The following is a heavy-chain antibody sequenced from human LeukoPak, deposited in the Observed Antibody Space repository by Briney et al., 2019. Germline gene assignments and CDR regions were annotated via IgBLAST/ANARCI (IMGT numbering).Heavy chain of an antibody. Sequence: GGSLKLSCAASGFTFSSDGMSWVRQAPGKGLEWVSSISASGGGTVYADSVKGRLTISRDNSKNTLYPQMNSLRAEDTAIYYCAREADCSGGNCYRGAFDIWGQGTMITVSS. CDR1: GFTFSSDG. CDR2: ISASGGGT. J-gene: IGHJ3*02. D-gene: IGHD2-15*01. CDR3: AREADCSGGNCYRGAFDI. V-gene: IGHV3-23*01.